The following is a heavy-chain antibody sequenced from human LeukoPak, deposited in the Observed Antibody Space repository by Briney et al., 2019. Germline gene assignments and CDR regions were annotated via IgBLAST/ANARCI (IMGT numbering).Heavy chain of an antibody. V-gene: IGHV3-23*01. Sequence: GGSLRLSYAPSGFTFSSYAMSWVRQAPGKGLEWVAVISGGGSGTYYADSVRGRFTISRDNSKNTEYLQMNSLRAEDTAIYYCAKAVGSSGYFSRDAFDIWGQGTMVTVSS. CDR2: ISGGGSGT. D-gene: IGHD3-22*01. J-gene: IGHJ3*02. CDR1: GFTFSSYA. CDR3: AKAVGSSGYFSRDAFDI.